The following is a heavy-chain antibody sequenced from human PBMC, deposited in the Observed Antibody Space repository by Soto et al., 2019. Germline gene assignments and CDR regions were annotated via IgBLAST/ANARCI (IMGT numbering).Heavy chain of an antibody. CDR1: GFTFSSYW. V-gene: IGHV3-74*01. D-gene: IGHD5-12*01. J-gene: IGHJ6*02. Sequence: EVQLVESGGGLVQPGGSLRLSCAASGFTFSSYWMHWVRQAPGKGLVWVSRINSDGSSTSYADSVKGRFTISRDNAKNTLYLQMNSLRAEDTAVYYCARDDTHSWINYYYGMDVWGQGTTVTVSS. CDR2: INSDGSST. CDR3: ARDDTHSWINYYYGMDV.